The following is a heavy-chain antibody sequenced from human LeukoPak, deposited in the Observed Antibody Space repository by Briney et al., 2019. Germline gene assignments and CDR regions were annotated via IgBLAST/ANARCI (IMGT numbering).Heavy chain of an antibody. CDR2: ISSGGTYI. J-gene: IGHJ4*02. D-gene: IGHD6-19*01. CDR1: GFTFSGYS. Sequence: GGSLRLSCAASGFTFSGYSMKWVRQAPGKGLEWVSSISSGGTYIYYADSVKGRFTISRDNAKNSLYLQMNSLRAEDTAVYYCARGPAVAGPGDYWGQGTLVTVSS. CDR3: ARGPAVAGPGDY. V-gene: IGHV3-21*01.